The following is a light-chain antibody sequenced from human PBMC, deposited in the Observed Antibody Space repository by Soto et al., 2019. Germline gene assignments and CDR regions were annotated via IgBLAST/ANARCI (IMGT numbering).Light chain of an antibody. Sequence: QSVLAQPSSVSGSPGQSITISCTGTSTDVGGYNYVSWYQHHPGKGPKLIIYEVNNRPSGVSDRFSGSKSGNKASLTISNLEAEDESEYYCGSYTSTDTTFVFGTGTKVTAL. CDR1: STDVGGYNY. CDR3: GSYTSTDTTFV. J-gene: IGLJ1*01. CDR2: EVN. V-gene: IGLV2-14*01.